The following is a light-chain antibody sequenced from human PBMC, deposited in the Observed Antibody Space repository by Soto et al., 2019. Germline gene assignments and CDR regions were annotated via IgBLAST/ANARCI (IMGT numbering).Light chain of an antibody. Sequence: QSFLTQPASVSGSPGQSITISCAGTSSDVGGYNYVPWYQQHPGKAPKLMIYEVSNRPSGVSNRFSGSKSGNTASLTISGLQAEDEADYYCSSYTSSSTLEGVFGTGTKVTVL. CDR3: SSYTSSSTLEGV. CDR1: SSDVGGYNY. CDR2: EVS. V-gene: IGLV2-14*01. J-gene: IGLJ1*01.